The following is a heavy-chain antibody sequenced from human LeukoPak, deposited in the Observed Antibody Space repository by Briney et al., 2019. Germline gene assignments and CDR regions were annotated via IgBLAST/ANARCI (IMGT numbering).Heavy chain of an antibody. D-gene: IGHD3-22*01. Sequence: SVKVSCKASGGTFSSYAISWVRQAPGQGLEWMGRIIPIFGIANYAQKFQGRVTITADKSTSTAYMELSSLRSEDTAVYYCARLSGGPNYYDSSGYSHDYWGQGTLVTVSS. CDR2: IIPIFGIA. V-gene: IGHV1-69*04. J-gene: IGHJ4*02. CDR1: GGTFSSYA. CDR3: ARLSGGPNYYDSSGYSHDY.